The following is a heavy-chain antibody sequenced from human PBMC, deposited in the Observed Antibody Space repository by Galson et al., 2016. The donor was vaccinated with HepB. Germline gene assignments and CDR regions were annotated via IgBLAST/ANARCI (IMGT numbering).Heavy chain of an antibody. D-gene: IGHD3-3*01. CDR3: TRALMDYDFWSGY. J-gene: IGHJ4*02. CDR2: INAGNGNT. Sequence: SVKVSCKASGYIFISYAINWVRQAPGQRPEWIGWINAGNGNTKYAQKFQGRVAITRDASASTGYMEVSSLRSEDTAVYYCTRALMDYDFWSGYWGQGTLVTVSS. CDR1: GYIFISYA. V-gene: IGHV1-3*01.